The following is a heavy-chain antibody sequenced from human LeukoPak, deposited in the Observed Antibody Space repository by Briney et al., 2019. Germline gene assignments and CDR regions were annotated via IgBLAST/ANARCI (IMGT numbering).Heavy chain of an antibody. J-gene: IGHJ4*02. V-gene: IGHV4-4*07. CDR1: GGSISSYY. CDR2: LYTRGRT. Sequence: SETLSLTCTVSGGSISSYYWSWVRQPAGRGLEWIGRLYTRGRTDYNPSLKSRVTMSVDTSKNQFSLKLSSVTAGDTAVYYCASGGNSGSYFEDWGQGTLVTVSS. CDR3: ASGGNSGSYFED. D-gene: IGHD1-26*01.